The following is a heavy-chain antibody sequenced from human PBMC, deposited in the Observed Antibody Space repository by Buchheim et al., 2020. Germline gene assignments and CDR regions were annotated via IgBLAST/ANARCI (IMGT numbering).Heavy chain of an antibody. J-gene: IGHJ4*02. D-gene: IGHD3-9*01. CDR2: ISYDGIRT. CDR3: ARKPRYEVDY. V-gene: IGHV3-30*03. CDR1: GFTFSSYG. Sequence: QVQLVESGGGVVQPGRSLRLSCAASGFTFSSYGMHWVRQAPGKGLEWVAVISYDGIRTYYGDSVKGRFTISRDNSKNTLFLQMNSLSTEDTAVYYCARKPRYEVDYWGQGTL.